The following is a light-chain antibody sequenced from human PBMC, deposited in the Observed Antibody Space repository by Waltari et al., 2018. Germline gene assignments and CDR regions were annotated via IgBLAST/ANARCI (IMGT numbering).Light chain of an antibody. CDR2: SAS. CDR3: QETYSSPPST. CDR1: KSIGNY. V-gene: IGKV1-39*01. J-gene: IGKJ1*01. Sequence: DIQVTQSPSSLSAAVGDRVSITCRASKSIGNYLNWYQQKPGKAPKLLIYSASSLQSGVPSRFSGSGSGTDFTLTITSLQPEDFAIYYCQETYSSPPSTFGQGTKVESK.